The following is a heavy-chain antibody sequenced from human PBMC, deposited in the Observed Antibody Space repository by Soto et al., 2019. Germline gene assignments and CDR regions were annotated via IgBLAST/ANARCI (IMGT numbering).Heavy chain of an antibody. CDR2: IYYSGST. CDR3: ARAPLN. J-gene: IGHJ4*02. Sequence: QLHLQESGPGLLKPSQTLSLTCTVSGASISSGGYYWTWIRQPPGKGLEWIGYIYYSGSTSSNPSLKSRVTLSVDTSKNQFSLKLSSVTAADTAVDYCARAPLNWGQGTLVTVSS. CDR1: GASISSGGYY. V-gene: IGHV4-31*03.